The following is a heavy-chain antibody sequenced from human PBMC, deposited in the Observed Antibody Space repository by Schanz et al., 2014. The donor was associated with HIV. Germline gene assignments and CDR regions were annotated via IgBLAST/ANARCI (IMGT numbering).Heavy chain of an antibody. D-gene: IGHD6-6*01. Sequence: EVQLLESGGGLVQPGGSLRLSCVVSGFTFSNYAMTWVRQAPGKGLEWVSGISWNRGRLGYADSVKGRFTISRDNSRKTLYLQMNSLRVEDTAVYYCANTEFPYSSSSDYYYGMDVWGQGTTVTVSS. J-gene: IGHJ6*02. V-gene: IGHV3-23*01. CDR3: ANTEFPYSSSSDYYYGMDV. CDR1: GFTFSNYA. CDR2: ISWNRGRL.